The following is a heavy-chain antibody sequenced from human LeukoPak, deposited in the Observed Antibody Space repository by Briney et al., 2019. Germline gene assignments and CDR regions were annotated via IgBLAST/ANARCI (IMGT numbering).Heavy chain of an antibody. Sequence: ASVKVSCKPSRYTLTSYFMHWVRQAPGQGLDWMGIINPSGGSTSYAQKFQGRVTMTRDTSTSTVYMELSSLRYEDTAVYYCARESGDYGDYDYWGQGTLVTVSS. CDR1: RYTLTSYF. CDR2: INPSGGST. J-gene: IGHJ4*02. V-gene: IGHV1-46*01. D-gene: IGHD4-17*01. CDR3: ARESGDYGDYDY.